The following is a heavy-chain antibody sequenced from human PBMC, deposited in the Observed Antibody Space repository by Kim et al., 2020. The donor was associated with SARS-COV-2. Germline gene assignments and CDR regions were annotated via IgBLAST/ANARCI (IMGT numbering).Heavy chain of an antibody. V-gene: IGHV4-59*01. J-gene: IGHJ4*02. CDR1: GGSMSSNY. CDR2: IYYSGST. D-gene: IGHD6-13*01. CDR3: ATTPGFSSSWYVDS. Sequence: SETLSLTCTVSGGSMSSNYWTWIRQPPGKGLEWIGHIYYSGSTNYNSSLTSRVSISIDPSKNQFSLTLYSVTAADTAVYYCATTPGFSSSWYVDSWGQGTRVTVSS.